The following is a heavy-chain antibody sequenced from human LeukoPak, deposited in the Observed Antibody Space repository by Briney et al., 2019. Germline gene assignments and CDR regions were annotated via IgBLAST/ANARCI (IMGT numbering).Heavy chain of an antibody. CDR3: ARGYCSSTSCYGSKGDAFDI. CDR2: ISSSSYI. CDR1: GFTFSSYS. J-gene: IGHJ3*02. D-gene: IGHD2-2*01. Sequence: GGSLRLSCAASGFTFSSYSMNWVRQAPGKGLEWVSSISSSSYIYYADSVKGRFTISRDNAKNSLYLQMNSLRAEDTAVYYCARGYCSSTSCYGSKGDAFDIWGQGTMVTVSS. V-gene: IGHV3-21*01.